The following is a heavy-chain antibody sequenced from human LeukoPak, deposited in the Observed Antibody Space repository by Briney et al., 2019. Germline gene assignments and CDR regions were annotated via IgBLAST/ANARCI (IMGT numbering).Heavy chain of an antibody. J-gene: IGHJ4*02. Sequence: GGSLRLSCAASGSTFSSYGTTWVRQAPGKGLEWVSTIIGGGDSTYYAHSVKGRFTISRDNSKNTLHLQMNSLIAEDTAVYYCAKGGAGYCISTSCLYYFDYWGQGTLVTVSS. V-gene: IGHV3-23*01. D-gene: IGHD2-2*01. CDR3: AKGGAGYCISTSCLYYFDY. CDR1: GSTFSSYG. CDR2: IIGGGDST.